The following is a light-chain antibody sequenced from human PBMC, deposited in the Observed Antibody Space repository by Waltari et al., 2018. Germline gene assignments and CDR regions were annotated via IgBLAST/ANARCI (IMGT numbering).Light chain of an antibody. CDR3: QSYDTSLSVV. V-gene: IGLV1-40*01. Sequence: QSVLTQPPSVSGAPGQRVTISCTVSGSNIGASHAFPWSQHLPRAAPKLLIYGSTSRPLGVPARFFGSTSGTSASLAITGLQAEDEADYYCQSYDTSLSVVFGGGTKLTVL. CDR2: GST. J-gene: IGLJ3*02. CDR1: GSNIGASHA.